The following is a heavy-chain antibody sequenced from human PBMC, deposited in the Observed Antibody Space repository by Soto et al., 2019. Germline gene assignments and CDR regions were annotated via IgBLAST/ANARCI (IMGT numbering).Heavy chain of an antibody. Sequence: QVQLQESGPGLVKPSETLSLTCTVSGGSISRYYWSWIRQPPGKGLEWIGYMYNTGSTVYNPPFRSAVTISVDTSKTQFSLKLNSVTAADTAVYYCARDLWGYCGTDCYPLDVWGQGTTVTVSS. CDR3: ARDLWGYCGTDCYPLDV. CDR2: MYNTGST. V-gene: IGHV4-59*01. J-gene: IGHJ6*02. CDR1: GGSISRYY. D-gene: IGHD2-21*02.